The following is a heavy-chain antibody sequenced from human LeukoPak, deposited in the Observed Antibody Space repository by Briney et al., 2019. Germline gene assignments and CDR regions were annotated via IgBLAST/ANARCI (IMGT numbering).Heavy chain of an antibody. CDR1: GGSISGYY. V-gene: IGHV4-59*01. CDR2: IYYSGST. Sequence: SDALSLACTVSGGSISGYYWSWIRQPPGKGLEWSGYIYYSGSTNYNPSLKSRVTISVDTSKNQFSLRLSSVTAADTAVYYCARELGSGWYSNWFDPWGQGTLVTVSS. J-gene: IGHJ5*02. CDR3: ARELGSGWYSNWFDP. D-gene: IGHD6-19*01.